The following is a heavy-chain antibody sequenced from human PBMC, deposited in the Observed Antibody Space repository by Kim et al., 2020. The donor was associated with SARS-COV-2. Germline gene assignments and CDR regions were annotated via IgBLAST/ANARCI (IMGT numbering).Heavy chain of an antibody. CDR1: GFTFTMHS. Sequence: GGSLRLSCAASGFTFTMHSMNWVRQAPGKGLEWISYITSSGVIMYADSVKGRFTISRDNAKNSVSLQMDSLRDEDTAVYYCARDANNGAYMFWFDSWGQGTLVTVSS. CDR2: ITSSGVIM. D-gene: IGHD2-8*01. CDR3: ARDANNGAYMFWFDS. J-gene: IGHJ5*01. V-gene: IGHV3-48*02.